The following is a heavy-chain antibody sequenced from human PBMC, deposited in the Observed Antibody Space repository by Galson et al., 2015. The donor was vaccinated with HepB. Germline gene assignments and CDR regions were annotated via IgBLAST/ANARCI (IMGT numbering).Heavy chain of an antibody. CDR1: GFTFSSYS. D-gene: IGHD6-13*01. CDR3: ARGGEIKAAAGSNCFDH. CDR2: ICSSSGNI. V-gene: IGHV3-48*01. J-gene: IGHJ5*02. Sequence: SLRLSCAASGFTFSSYSMNWVRQAPGKGLEWVSDICSSSGNIYYADSVKGRFTISRDNAKNSLYLQMNSLRAEDTAVYYCARGGEIKAAAGSNCFDHWGQGTLVTVSS.